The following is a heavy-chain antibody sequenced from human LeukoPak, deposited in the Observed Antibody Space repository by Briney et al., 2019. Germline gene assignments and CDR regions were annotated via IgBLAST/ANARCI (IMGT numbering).Heavy chain of an antibody. CDR2: ISGSGGST. CDR3: ASGGSYYYDSSGNYRYFDY. V-gene: IGHV3-NL1*01. Sequence: GGSLRLSCAASGFTFSSYGMHWVRQAPGKGLEWVSAISGSGGSTYYADSVKGRFTISRDNSKNTLYLQMNSLIAEDTAVYYCASGGSYYYDSSGNYRYFDYWGQGTLVTVSS. J-gene: IGHJ4*02. CDR1: GFTFSSYG. D-gene: IGHD3-22*01.